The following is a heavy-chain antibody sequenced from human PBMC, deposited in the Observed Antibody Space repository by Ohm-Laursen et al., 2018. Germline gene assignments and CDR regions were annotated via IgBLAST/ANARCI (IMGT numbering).Heavy chain of an antibody. CDR2: VYYSGST. Sequence: SETLSLTCTVSGGSISTYYWTWIRQSPGKGLEWIGYVYYSGSTNYNPSLKSRVTISVDTSKNQFSLKLSSVTAADTALYYCARGLWWFDPWGQGTLVTVSS. CDR1: GGSISTYY. J-gene: IGHJ5*02. V-gene: IGHV4-59*08. CDR3: ARGLWWFDP.